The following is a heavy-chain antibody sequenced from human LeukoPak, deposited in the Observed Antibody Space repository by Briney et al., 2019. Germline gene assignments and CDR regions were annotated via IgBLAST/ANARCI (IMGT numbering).Heavy chain of an antibody. CDR2: ISAYNGNT. J-gene: IGHJ4*02. V-gene: IGHV1-18*01. CDR1: GYTFTSYG. D-gene: IGHD6-19*01. CDR3: ARENIAVAAFDY. Sequence: GASVKVSCKASGYTFTSYGISWVRQAPGQGLEWMGWISAYNGNTNYAQKFQGRVTMTRDTSISTAYMELSRLRSDDTAVYYCARENIAVAAFDYWGQGTLVTVSS.